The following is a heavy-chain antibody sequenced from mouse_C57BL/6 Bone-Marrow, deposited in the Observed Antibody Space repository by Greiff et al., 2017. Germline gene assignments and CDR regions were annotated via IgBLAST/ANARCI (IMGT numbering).Heavy chain of an antibody. V-gene: IGHV8-12*01. J-gene: IGHJ3*01. CDR2: IYWDDDK. Sequence: QVTLKESGPGILQSSQTLSLTCSFSGFSLSTSGMGVSWIRQPSGKGLEWLAHIYWDDDKRYNPSLKSRLTISKDTSRNQVFLKITSVDTADTATYYCARSHYYGSSFLVAYWGQGTLVTVSA. CDR3: ARSHYYGSSFLVAY. D-gene: IGHD1-1*01. CDR1: GFSLSTSGMG.